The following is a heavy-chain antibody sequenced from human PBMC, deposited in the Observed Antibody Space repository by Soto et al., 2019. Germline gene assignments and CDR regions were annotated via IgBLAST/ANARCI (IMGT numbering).Heavy chain of an antibody. D-gene: IGHD3-22*01. J-gene: IGHJ3*01. CDR3: ARDQLYYNDISGRPLHAFEV. CDR2: IGLGSSTK. CDR1: GFTFRNYG. Sequence: GGSLRLSCAASGFTFRNYGMNWVRQAPGKGLEWVSYIGLGSSTKYYADSVEGRFTISRDNAKNSLYLQMNSLRAEDTAVYYCARDQLYYNDISGRPLHAFEVWGQGTMVTVSS. V-gene: IGHV3-48*01.